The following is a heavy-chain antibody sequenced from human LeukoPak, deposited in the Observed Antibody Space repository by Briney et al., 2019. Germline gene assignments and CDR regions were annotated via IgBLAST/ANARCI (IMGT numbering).Heavy chain of an antibody. CDR2: ITSGGAP. J-gene: IGHJ3*01. CDR3: ARDPNGDYIGAFEF. CDR1: GFTSSNYA. V-gene: IGHV3-23*01. D-gene: IGHD4-17*01. Sequence: GGSLRLSCAASGFTSSNYAVMRVRQAPGQGLEWVSAITSGGAPRYADSVKGRFTISRDNSKNTLYLQMNSLRAEDTAQYFCARDPNGDYIGAFEFWGRGTVVTVSS.